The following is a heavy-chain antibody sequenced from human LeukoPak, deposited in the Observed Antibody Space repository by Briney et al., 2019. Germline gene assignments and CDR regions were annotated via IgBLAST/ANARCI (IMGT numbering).Heavy chain of an antibody. D-gene: IGHD5-12*01. CDR3: ARRGSYRGGYDSLFAD. J-gene: IGHJ4*02. CDR2: IYYSGST. V-gene: IGHV4-39*01. CDR1: GGSISSSSYY. Sequence: PSETLSLTCTVSGGSISSSSYYWGWIRQPPGKGLEWIGSIYYSGSTYYNPSLKSRVTISVDTSKNQFSLKLSSVTAADTAVYYCARRGSYRGGYDSLFADWGQGTLVTVSS.